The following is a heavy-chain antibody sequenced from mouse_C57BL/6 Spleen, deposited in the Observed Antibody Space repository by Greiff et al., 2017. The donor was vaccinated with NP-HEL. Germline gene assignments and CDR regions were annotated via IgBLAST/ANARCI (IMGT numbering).Heavy chain of an antibody. CDR3: ARGYSNYGYAMDY. CDR1: GYTFTDYY. V-gene: IGHV1-26*01. D-gene: IGHD2-5*01. Sequence: EVQLQQSGPELVKPGASVKISCKASGYTFTDYYMNWVKQSHGKSLEWIGDINPNNGGTSYNQKFKGKATLTVDKSSSTAYMELRSLTSEDSAVYYCARGYSNYGYAMDYWGQGTSVTVSS. CDR2: INPNNGGT. J-gene: IGHJ4*01.